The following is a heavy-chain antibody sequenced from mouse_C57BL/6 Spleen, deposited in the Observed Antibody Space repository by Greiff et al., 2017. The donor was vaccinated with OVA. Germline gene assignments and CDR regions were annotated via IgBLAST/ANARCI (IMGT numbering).Heavy chain of an antibody. Sequence: VQLQQSGPELVKPGASVKISCKASGYSFTGYYMNWVKQSPEKSLEWIGEINPSTGGTTYNQKFKAKATLTVDKSSSTAYMQLKSLTSEDSAVYYCARGYYDYEGYFDYWGQGTTLTVSS. CDR3: ARGYYDYEGYFDY. CDR2: INPSTGGT. J-gene: IGHJ2*01. V-gene: IGHV1-42*01. D-gene: IGHD2-4*01. CDR1: GYSFTGYY.